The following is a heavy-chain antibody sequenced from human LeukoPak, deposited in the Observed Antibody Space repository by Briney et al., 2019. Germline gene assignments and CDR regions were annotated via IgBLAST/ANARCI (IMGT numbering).Heavy chain of an antibody. CDR2: INSDMSST. D-gene: IGHD6-19*01. CDR1: GFTFSSYG. Sequence: GRSLRLSCAASGFTFSSYGMHWVRQAPGKGLVWVSRINSDMSSTNYADSVKGRFTISRDNAKNTLYLQMNSLRAEDTAVYYCARDIAVSGNYFDYWGQGTLVTVSS. V-gene: IGHV3-74*01. CDR3: ARDIAVSGNYFDY. J-gene: IGHJ4*02.